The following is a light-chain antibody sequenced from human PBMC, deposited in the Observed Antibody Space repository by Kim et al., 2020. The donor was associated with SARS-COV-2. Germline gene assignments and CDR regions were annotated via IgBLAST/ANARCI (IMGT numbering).Light chain of an antibody. V-gene: IGKV1-27*01. CDR1: QGISNY. CDR3: QKYNSAPP. CDR2: AAS. Sequence: DIQMTQSPSSLSASVGDRVTITCRASQGISNYLAWYQQKPGKVPKLLIYAASTLQSGVPSRFSGSGSGTDFTLTISSLQPEDVTTYYCQKYNSAPPFGGGTKVDIK. J-gene: IGKJ4*01.